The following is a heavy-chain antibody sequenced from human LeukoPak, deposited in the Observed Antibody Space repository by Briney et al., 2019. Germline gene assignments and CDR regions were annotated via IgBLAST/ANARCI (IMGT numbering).Heavy chain of an antibody. CDR3: ARRLNNNPYYYYYYGMDV. CDR1: RFTFSSYG. Sequence: QPGGSLRLSCAASRFTFSSYGMHWVRQAPGKGLEWVAVISYDGSNKYYADSVKGRFTISRDNSKNTLYLQMSSLRAEDTAVYYCARRLNNNPYYYYYYGMDVWGQGTTVTVSS. J-gene: IGHJ6*02. D-gene: IGHD1-14*01. V-gene: IGHV3-30*19. CDR2: ISYDGSNK.